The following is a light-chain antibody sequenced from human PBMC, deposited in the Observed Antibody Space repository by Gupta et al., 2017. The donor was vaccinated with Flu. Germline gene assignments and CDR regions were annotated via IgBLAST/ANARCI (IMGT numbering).Light chain of an antibody. CDR2: QDS. V-gene: IGLV3-1*01. CDR1: KLGDEY. Sequence: SYELTQPPSVSVSPGQTARITCSGDKLGDEYACWYQQKPGQSPVLVIYQDSKRPAGIPERFSGSNSGNTATLTISGTQAMDEADYYCQAWDSSTAVFGGGTKLTVL. J-gene: IGLJ2*01. CDR3: QAWDSSTAV.